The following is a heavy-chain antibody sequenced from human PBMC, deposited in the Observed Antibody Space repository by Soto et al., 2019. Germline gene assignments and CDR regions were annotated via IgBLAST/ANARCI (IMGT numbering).Heavy chain of an antibody. V-gene: IGHV1-18*01. CDR1: GFRFSDYG. J-gene: IGHJ3*01. Sequence: ASVKVSCKASGFRFSDYGFNRLRPAPGQGLEWMGWISAFNGNTETAQGLQDRVTMTTDSSTTTAHMDLTKLTTDDTAIYYCARSYYLADAFDVWGQGTMVTVSS. CDR2: ISAFNGNT. CDR3: ARSYYLADAFDV. D-gene: IGHD3-16*01.